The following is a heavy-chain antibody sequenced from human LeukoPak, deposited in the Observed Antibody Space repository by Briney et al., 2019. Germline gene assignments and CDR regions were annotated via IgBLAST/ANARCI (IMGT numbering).Heavy chain of an antibody. D-gene: IGHD1/OR15-1a*01. CDR2: IIGSGGST. J-gene: IGHJ6*04. V-gene: IGHV3-23*01. CDR1: GFTFSSYA. Sequence: GGSLRLSCAASGFTFSSYAMSWVRQAPGKGLEWVSAIIGSGGSTYYADSVKGRFTISRDNSKNTLYLQMNSLRAEDTAVYYCAKNLGNKPYYYYGMDVWGKGTTVTVSS. CDR3: AKNLGNKPYYYYGMDV.